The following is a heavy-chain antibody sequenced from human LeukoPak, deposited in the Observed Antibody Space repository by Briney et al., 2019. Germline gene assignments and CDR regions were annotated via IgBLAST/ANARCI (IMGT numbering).Heavy chain of an antibody. CDR2: INPNSGGT. Sequence: ASVKVSCKASGYTFTGYYMHWVRQAPGQGLEWMGWINPNSGGTNYAQKFQGWVTMTRDTSISTAYMELSRLRSDDTAVYYCARDPSPIDTAMVDYYYGMDVWGQGTTVTVSS. D-gene: IGHD5-18*01. CDR1: GYTFTGYY. CDR3: ARDPSPIDTAMVDYYYGMDV. V-gene: IGHV1-2*04. J-gene: IGHJ6*02.